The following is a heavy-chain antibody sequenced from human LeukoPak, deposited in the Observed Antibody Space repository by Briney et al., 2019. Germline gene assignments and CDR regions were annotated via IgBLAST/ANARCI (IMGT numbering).Heavy chain of an antibody. CDR2: IKSKTDGGTT. V-gene: IGHV3-15*01. CDR1: GFIFSSYS. J-gene: IGHJ4*02. Sequence: GGSLRLSCASSGFIFSSYSMSWVRQAPGKGLEWVGRIKSKTDGGTTDYAAPVKGRFTISRDDSKNTLYLQMNSLKTEDAAVYYCTTGGYGGQFDYWGQGTLVTVSS. CDR3: TTGGYGGQFDY. D-gene: IGHD5-12*01.